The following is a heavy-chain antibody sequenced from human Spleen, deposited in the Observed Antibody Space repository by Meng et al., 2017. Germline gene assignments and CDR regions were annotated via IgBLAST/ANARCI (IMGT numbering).Heavy chain of an antibody. CDR1: GSSISSYY. J-gene: IGHJ6*02. CDR2: IHTSGYT. CDR3: ARESVLGITMVRGDPTHYYYYGMDV. Sequence: SETLSLTCAVSGSSISSYYWSWIRQPAGKGLEWIGRIHTSGYTNYNPSLQSRVTLSVDTSKNQFSLNLISVTAADTAVYYCARESVLGITMVRGDPTHYYYYGMDVWGQGTTVTVSS. V-gene: IGHV4-4*07. D-gene: IGHD3-10*01.